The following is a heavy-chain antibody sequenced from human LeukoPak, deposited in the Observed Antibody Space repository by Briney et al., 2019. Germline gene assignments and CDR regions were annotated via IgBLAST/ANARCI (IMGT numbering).Heavy chain of an antibody. CDR1: GFSFSSYW. V-gene: IGHV3-7*01. J-gene: IGHJ5*02. D-gene: IGHD3-22*01. CDR2: IKGDGSEK. Sequence: GGSLRLSCTASGFSFSSYWMTWVRQAPEKGLEWVANIKGDGSEKYYVDSVKGRFTISRDNAKNSLLLQMNSLRAEDTAEYYCARHPYDSRGYVTWGQGILVTVSS. CDR3: ARHPYDSRGYVT.